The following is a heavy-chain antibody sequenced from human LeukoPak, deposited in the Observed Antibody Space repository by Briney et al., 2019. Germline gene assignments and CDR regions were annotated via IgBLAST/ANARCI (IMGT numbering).Heavy chain of an antibody. CDR1: GYTFTSYA. Sequence: VASVNVSCKASGYTFTSYAMHWVRQAPGQRLEWMGWINAGNGNTKYSQKFQGRVTITRDTSASTAYMELSSLRSEDTAVYYCGRGRITIFGVEINWFDPWGQGTLVPVS. D-gene: IGHD3-3*01. CDR2: INAGNGNT. CDR3: GRGRITIFGVEINWFDP. V-gene: IGHV1-3*01. J-gene: IGHJ5*02.